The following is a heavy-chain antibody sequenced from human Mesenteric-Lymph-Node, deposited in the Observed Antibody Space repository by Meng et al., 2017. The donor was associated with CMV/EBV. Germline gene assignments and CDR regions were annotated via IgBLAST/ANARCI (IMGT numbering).Heavy chain of an antibody. Sequence: ASVKVSCKASGYTFTSYAMHWVRQAPGQRLEWMGWSNAGNGNTKYSQEFQGRVTITRDTSASTAYMELSSLRSEDMAVYYCATRRAAVVAAGTGLYYNYALDVWGQGTTVTVSS. D-gene: IGHD6-13*01. CDR3: ATRRAAVVAAGTGLYYNYALDV. V-gene: IGHV1-3*02. CDR2: SNAGNGNT. CDR1: GYTFTSYA. J-gene: IGHJ6*02.